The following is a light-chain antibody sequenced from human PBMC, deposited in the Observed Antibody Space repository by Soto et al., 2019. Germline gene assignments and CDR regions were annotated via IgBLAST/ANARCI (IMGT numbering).Light chain of an antibody. Sequence: EIVLTQSPGTLSLSPGERATLSCRASQSVNSIYLAWYQQKPGQAPRLLIYGASNRDTGIPDRFSGSGSGTDFTLTISRLEPEEFAVYYCQQYGSSPPMYTFGQGTKLEIK. CDR3: QQYGSSPPMYT. J-gene: IGKJ2*01. V-gene: IGKV3-20*01. CDR2: GAS. CDR1: QSVNSIY.